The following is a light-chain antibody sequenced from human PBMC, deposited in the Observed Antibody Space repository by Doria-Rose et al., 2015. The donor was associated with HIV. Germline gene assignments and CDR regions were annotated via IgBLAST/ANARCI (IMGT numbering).Light chain of an antibody. V-gene: IGKV3-20*01. J-gene: IGKJ5*01. Sequence: EIVLTQSPGTLSLSPGERATLSCRARQRAKSSYLAWYQQQPGQAPRLLIYDASTRATGIPDRFSGSGSGTDFTLTISRLEPEDVAVYYCQQYGTSRGTFGQGTRLEIK. CDR2: DAS. CDR3: QQYGTSRGT. CDR1: QRAKSSY.